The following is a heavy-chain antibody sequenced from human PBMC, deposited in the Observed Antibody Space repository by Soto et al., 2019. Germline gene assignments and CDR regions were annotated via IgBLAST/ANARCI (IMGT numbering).Heavy chain of an antibody. J-gene: IGHJ6*02. CDR3: ARDRIQLRLGKYSFNGMDV. CDR1: GGTFSDFA. V-gene: IGHV1-69*06. Sequence: QVQLVQSGAEMRKPGSSLRVSCKASGGTFSDFAFSWVRQAPGQELEWMGGIVPWFGSPNYAQKFGGRVTISADTSTSTVYMELSSLRFDDTAVDVCARDRIQLRLGKYSFNGMDVWGQGTTITVSS. CDR2: IVPWFGSP. D-gene: IGHD3-16*01.